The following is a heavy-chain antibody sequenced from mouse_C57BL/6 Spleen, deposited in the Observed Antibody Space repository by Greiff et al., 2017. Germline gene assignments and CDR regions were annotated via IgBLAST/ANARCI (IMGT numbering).Heavy chain of an antibody. CDR2: IDPETGGT. Sequence: QVQLQQSGAELVRPGASVTLSCKASGYTFTDYEMHWVKQTPVHGLEWIGAIDPETGGTAYNQKFKGKAILTADKSSSTAYMELRSLTSEDSAVYYCTRKSHWYFDVWGTGTTVTVSS. CDR3: TRKSHWYFDV. J-gene: IGHJ1*03. CDR1: GYTFTDYE. V-gene: IGHV1-15*01.